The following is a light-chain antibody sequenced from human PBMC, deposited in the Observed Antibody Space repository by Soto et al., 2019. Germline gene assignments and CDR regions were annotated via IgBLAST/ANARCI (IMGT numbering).Light chain of an antibody. CDR3: HQRNK. J-gene: IGKJ5*01. V-gene: IGKV3-11*01. CDR2: DTS. Sequence: LVLTHSPATLSLSPGERATLSCKASQFLSSYLAWYQQIPGQPPRLLIYDTSNRVTGIPARFSGSRSGTDFTLTISSLEPEDFAVYFCHQRNKFGQGTRLEIK. CDR1: QFLSSY.